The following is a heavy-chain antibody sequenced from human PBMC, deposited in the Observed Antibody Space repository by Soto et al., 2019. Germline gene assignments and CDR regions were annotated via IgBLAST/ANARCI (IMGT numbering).Heavy chain of an antibody. CDR3: ARGPVSRPFDY. D-gene: IGHD1-1*01. J-gene: IGHJ4*02. V-gene: IGHV4-31*03. CDR1: GDSXSSNAYY. CDR2: IYYTGST. Sequence: PSETLSLTCTVSGDSXSSNAYYWNWVRQHPVKGLEWIGYIYYTGSTYYNPSLKSRLTISVDTSKNRFSLTLSSVTAADTAVYFCARGPVSRPFDYWGPGTLVTVSS.